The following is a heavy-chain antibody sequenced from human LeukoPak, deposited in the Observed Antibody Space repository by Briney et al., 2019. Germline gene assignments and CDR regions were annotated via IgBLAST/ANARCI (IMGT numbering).Heavy chain of an antibody. CDR1: GGSISSYY. V-gene: IGHV4-59*08. CDR2: IYYSGTT. CDR3: ARHRNYDILDY. Sequence: SETLSLTCTVSGGSISSYYWSWIRQPPGKGLEWIGYIYYSGTTKYNPSLKSRVTISVDTSKNQFSLKLSSVTAADTAVYYCARHRNYDILDYWGQGTLVTVSS. D-gene: IGHD3-9*01. J-gene: IGHJ4*02.